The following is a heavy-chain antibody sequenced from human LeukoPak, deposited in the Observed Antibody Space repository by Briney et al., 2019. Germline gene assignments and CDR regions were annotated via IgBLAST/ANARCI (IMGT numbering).Heavy chain of an antibody. Sequence: PGGSLRLPCAASGFTFSSYEMNWVRQAPGKGLEWISYISNSGTNIYYPDSVKGRFTISRDNAKNSLYLQMNSLRAEDTAVYYCARSGRYLDYWGQGTLVTVSS. D-gene: IGHD2-15*01. CDR3: ARSGRYLDY. V-gene: IGHV3-48*03. J-gene: IGHJ4*02. CDR1: GFTFSSYE. CDR2: ISNSGTNI.